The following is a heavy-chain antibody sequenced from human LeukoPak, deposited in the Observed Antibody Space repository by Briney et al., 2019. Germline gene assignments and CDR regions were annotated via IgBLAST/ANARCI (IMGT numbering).Heavy chain of an antibody. Sequence: ASVKVSCKASGYTFTGYYMHWVRQAPGQGLEGMGWINPNSGGTNYAQKFQGRVTMTRDTSISTAYTELSRLRSDDTAVYYCARDNSVGDIAWWFDPWGQGTLVTVSS. J-gene: IGHJ5*02. CDR2: INPNSGGT. CDR1: GYTFTGYY. V-gene: IGHV1-2*02. D-gene: IGHD3-16*02. CDR3: ARDNSVGDIAWWFDP.